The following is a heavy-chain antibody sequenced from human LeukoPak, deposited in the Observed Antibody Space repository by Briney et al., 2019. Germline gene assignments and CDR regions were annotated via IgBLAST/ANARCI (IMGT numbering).Heavy chain of an antibody. Sequence: GRSLRLSCAASGFTFDDYAMHWVRHAPGKGLEWVSGISWNSGSIGYADSVKGRFTISRDNAKNSLYLQMNSLRAEDTALYYCAKVPLGYCSGGSCSHFDYWGQGTLVAVSS. D-gene: IGHD2-15*01. J-gene: IGHJ4*02. V-gene: IGHV3-9*01. CDR2: ISWNSGSI. CDR1: GFTFDDYA. CDR3: AKVPLGYCSGGSCSHFDY.